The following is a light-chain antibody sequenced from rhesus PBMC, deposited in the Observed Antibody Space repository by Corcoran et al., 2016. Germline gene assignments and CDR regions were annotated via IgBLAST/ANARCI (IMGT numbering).Light chain of an antibody. V-gene: IGKV2-72*01. CDR3: VQAIAFPFT. CDR1: QSLLHSTGNTS. Sequence: DVVMTQTPLSLPITPGEPASISCRSSQSLLHSTGNTSLHWYLQKPGQSPQLLIYGGSNRASGVPDRFSGSWAGTDFTLKISKVEAEDVGVYYCVQAIAFPFTFGPGTKLDIK. CDR2: GGS. J-gene: IGKJ3*01.